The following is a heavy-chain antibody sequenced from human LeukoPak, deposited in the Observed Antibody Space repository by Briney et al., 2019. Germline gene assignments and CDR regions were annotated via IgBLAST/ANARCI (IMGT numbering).Heavy chain of an antibody. J-gene: IGHJ3*02. CDR2: IRQDGSEK. V-gene: IGHV3-7*03. D-gene: IGHD3-10*01. CDR3: AKVRMVRDAFDI. CDR1: GFTFSDYW. Sequence: PGGSLRLSCAASGFTFSDYWMNWVRLAPGKGLEWVASIRQDGSEKSYVDSVKGRFTISRDNSKNTLYLQMNSLRAEDTAVYYCAKVRMVRDAFDIWGQGTMVTVSS.